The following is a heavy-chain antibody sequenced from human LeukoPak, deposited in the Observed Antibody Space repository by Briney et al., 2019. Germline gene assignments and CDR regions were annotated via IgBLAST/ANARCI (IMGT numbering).Heavy chain of an antibody. D-gene: IGHD3-3*01. CDR1: GGSISSGDYY. Sequence: SETLSLTCTVSGGSISSGDYYWSWIRQPPGKGREWIGYIYYSGSTYYNPSLKSRVTISVDTSKNQFSLKLSSVTAADTAVYYCAYYDFRSGDPAFDIWGQGTMVTVSS. CDR3: AYYDFRSGDPAFDI. J-gene: IGHJ3*02. CDR2: IYYSGST. V-gene: IGHV4-30-4*08.